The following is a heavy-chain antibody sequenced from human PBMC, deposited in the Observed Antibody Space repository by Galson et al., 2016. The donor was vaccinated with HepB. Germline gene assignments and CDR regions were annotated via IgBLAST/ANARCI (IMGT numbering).Heavy chain of an antibody. J-gene: IGHJ6*03. CDR1: GGSFSGYY. CDR2: INHRGST. D-gene: IGHD3-22*01. Sequence: SETLSLTCVVSGGSFSGYYWSWIRQSPGKGLEWIGDINHRGSTNYNPSLKSRLTVSVDTPKKQFSLKLSSVTAADTAVYYCARIRVGLDSSGHYYRAYYVDVWGKGTTVTVS. V-gene: IGHV4-34*01. CDR3: ARIRVGLDSSGHYYRAYYVDV.